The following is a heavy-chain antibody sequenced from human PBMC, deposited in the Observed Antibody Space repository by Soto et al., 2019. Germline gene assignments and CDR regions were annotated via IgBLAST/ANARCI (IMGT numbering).Heavy chain of an antibody. Sequence: EVQLVQSGGGLVKPGGSLGLSCAASGFIFGATPLNWVRQAPGQGLEWVGRLRSNSDGGTTDLAAAVSGRFPISRDASTNTLHLQMDSLKIEDTAVYYCIAGRIPAGAQPFDYWGQGTLVTVSS. V-gene: IGHV3-15*07. CDR1: GFIFGATP. D-gene: IGHD1-1*01. CDR2: LRSNSDGGTT. CDR3: IAGRIPAGAQPFDY. J-gene: IGHJ4*01.